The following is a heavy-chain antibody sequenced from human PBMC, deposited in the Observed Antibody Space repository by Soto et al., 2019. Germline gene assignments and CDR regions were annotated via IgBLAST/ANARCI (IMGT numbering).Heavy chain of an antibody. Sequence: SVKVSCKTSGGTFSSYAISWVRQAPGQGLEWMGGIIPIFGTANYAQKFQGRVTITADKSTSTAYMELSSLRSEDTAVYYCARDQVAGTQGNVWGQGTTVTVSS. J-gene: IGHJ6*02. CDR2: IIPIFGTA. CDR3: ARDQVAGTQGNV. D-gene: IGHD6-19*01. CDR1: GGTFSSYA. V-gene: IGHV1-69*06.